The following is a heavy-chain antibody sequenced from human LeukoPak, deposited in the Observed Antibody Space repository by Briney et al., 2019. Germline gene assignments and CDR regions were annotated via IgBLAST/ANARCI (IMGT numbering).Heavy chain of an antibody. CDR3: AVGYSSAWHFDY. CDR2: IWYDGSKK. CDR1: GFTFSRYG. D-gene: IGHD6-25*01. J-gene: IGHJ4*02. Sequence: GRSLRLSCAASGFTFSRYGVHWVRQAPGKGLEWAAVIWYDGSKKYYADSVKGRFTISRDDSKNAVYLQMNSLGAEDTAIYYCAVGYSSAWHFDYWGQGTLVAVSS. V-gene: IGHV3-33*03.